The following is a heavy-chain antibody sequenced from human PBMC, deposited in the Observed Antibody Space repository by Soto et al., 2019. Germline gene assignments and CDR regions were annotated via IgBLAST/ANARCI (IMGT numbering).Heavy chain of an antibody. Sequence: EVQLVESGGGLVQPGGSLRLSCAAAGFTFSNPWMHWVRQAPGRGLVWVSRINSEGSSTFYADSVKGRCTISRDNAKNTVYLQMNSMRGDDTGVYYCARGIQWRYGMDVWGHGTTVTVSS. CDR2: INSEGSST. J-gene: IGHJ6*02. CDR1: GFTFSNPW. D-gene: IGHD5-12*01. CDR3: ARGIQWRYGMDV. V-gene: IGHV3-74*01.